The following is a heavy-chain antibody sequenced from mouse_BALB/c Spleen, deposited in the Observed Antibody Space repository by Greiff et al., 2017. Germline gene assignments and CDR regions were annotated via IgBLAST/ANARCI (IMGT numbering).Heavy chain of an antibody. V-gene: IGHV5-6-4*01. Sequence: EVMLVESGGGLVKPGGSLKLSCAASGFTFSSYTMSWVRQTPEKRLEWVATISSGGSYTYYPDSVKGRFTISRDNAKNTLYLQMSSLKSEDTAMYYCTRVIYDGYSYAMDYWGQGTSVTVSS. J-gene: IGHJ4*01. CDR3: TRVIYDGYSYAMDY. D-gene: IGHD2-3*01. CDR2: ISSGGSYT. CDR1: GFTFSSYT.